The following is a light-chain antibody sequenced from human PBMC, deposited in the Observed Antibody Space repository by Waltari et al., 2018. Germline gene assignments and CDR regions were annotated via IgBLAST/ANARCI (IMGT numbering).Light chain of an antibody. CDR2: ENS. CDR3: ATWDSGLTAEV. Sequence: QSVLTQPPSVSAAPGQKVTISCSATDSNIGIHFVSLYQQRPGTAPKLLIYENSKRLSEVPDRFSASKSGASATLAITGLQTGDEADYYCATWDSGLTAEVFGGGTKLAVL. J-gene: IGLJ2*01. V-gene: IGLV1-51*02. CDR1: DSNIGIHF.